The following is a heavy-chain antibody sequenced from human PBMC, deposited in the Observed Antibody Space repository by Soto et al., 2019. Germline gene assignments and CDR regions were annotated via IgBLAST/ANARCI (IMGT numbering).Heavy chain of an antibody. CDR3: ARDLSSAGTGY. V-gene: IGHV1-69*04. CDR1: GGTFSSYT. CDR2: IIPILGIA. D-gene: IGHD6-19*01. J-gene: IGHJ4*02. Sequence: GASVRVSCKASGGTFSSYTISWVRQAPGQGLEWMGRIIPILGIANYAQKFQGRVTITADKSTSTAYMELSSLRSEDTAVYYCARDLSSAGTGYWGQGTLVTVSS.